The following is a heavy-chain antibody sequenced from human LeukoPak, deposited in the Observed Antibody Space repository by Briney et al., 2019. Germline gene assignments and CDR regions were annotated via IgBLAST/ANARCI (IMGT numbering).Heavy chain of an antibody. CDR1: GFTFSSYG. CDR2: ISYDGSNK. V-gene: IGHV3-30*03. Sequence: GGSLRLSCAASGFTFSSYGMHWVRQAPGKGLEWVAVISYDGSNKYYADSVKGRFTISRDNSKNTLYLQMNSLRAEDTAVYYCAVLWFGELWGFDYWGQGTLVTVSS. CDR3: AVLWFGELWGFDY. D-gene: IGHD3-10*01. J-gene: IGHJ4*02.